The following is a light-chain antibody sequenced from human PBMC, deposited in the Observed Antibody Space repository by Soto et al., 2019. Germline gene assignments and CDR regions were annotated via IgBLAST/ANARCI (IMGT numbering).Light chain of an antibody. J-gene: IGKJ2*01. CDR3: QQSSSSPPT. CDR2: GGF. CDR1: QSIRTS. V-gene: IGKV1-39*01. Sequence: DIQMTQSPSSLSASVGDRVTITCRASQSIRTSLNWYQQKPGKAPKLLIYGGFSLQSGAPSRFSGSGSGTDFTLTISSLQPEDVAVYYCQQSSSSPPTFGQGTKVEIK.